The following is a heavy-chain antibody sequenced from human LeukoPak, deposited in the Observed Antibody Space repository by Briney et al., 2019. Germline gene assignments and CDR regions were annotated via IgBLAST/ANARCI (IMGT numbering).Heavy chain of an antibody. CDR1: GFTFSDYY. V-gene: IGHV3-11*05. Sequence: PGGSLRLSCAASGFTFSDYYMSWIRQAPGKGLEGVSYISSSSSYTNYADSGKGRFTISRDNAKNSLYLQMNSLGAEDTAVYYCARVSVDTDFFDYWGQGTLVTVSS. CDR2: ISSSSSYT. CDR3: ARVSVDTDFFDY. J-gene: IGHJ4*02. D-gene: IGHD5-18*01.